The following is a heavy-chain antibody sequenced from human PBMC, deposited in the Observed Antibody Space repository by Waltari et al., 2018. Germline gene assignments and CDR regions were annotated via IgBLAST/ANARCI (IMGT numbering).Heavy chain of an antibody. CDR1: GGAFTKSG. D-gene: IGHD2-2*01. CDR2: IIPVAGAG. CDR3: AKVSWASVEPAWGYIQL. V-gene: IGHV1-69*01. Sequence: QVQLVQSGAEVKKPGSSVRVSCKASGGAFTKSGITWGRQAPGQGLGWVGGIIPVAGAGSAAQRFQNRVAISADESATTSYLDLSNLRVDDTAIYYCAKVSWASVEPAWGYIQLWGQGTLVTVSS. J-gene: IGHJ1*01.